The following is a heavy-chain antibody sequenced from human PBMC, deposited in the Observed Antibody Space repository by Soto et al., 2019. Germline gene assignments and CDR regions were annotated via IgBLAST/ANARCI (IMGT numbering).Heavy chain of an antibody. V-gene: IGHV4-59*01. Sequence: SETLSLTCTVSGGSISSYYWSWIRQPPGKGLEWIGYIYYSGSTNYNPSLKSRVTISVDTSKNQFSLKLSSVTAADTAVYYCARAAMTEYCSSTSCYGRIDAFDIWGQGTMVTVSS. CDR3: ARAAMTEYCSSTSCYGRIDAFDI. D-gene: IGHD2-2*01. J-gene: IGHJ3*02. CDR1: GGSISSYY. CDR2: IYYSGST.